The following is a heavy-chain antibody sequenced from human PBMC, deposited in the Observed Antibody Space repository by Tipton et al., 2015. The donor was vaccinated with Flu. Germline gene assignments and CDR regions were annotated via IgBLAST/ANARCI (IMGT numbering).Heavy chain of an antibody. CDR2: IYHSGST. D-gene: IGHD3-10*02. CDR3: ARHTGDSVRGVIDY. J-gene: IGHJ4*02. Sequence: TLSLTCAVSGYSISSGYYWGWVRQPPGKGLEWMGTIYHSGSTYYNPSLKSRLTMSVDTSKNQFSLKLSSVTAADTAVYYCARHTGDSVRGVIDYWGQGTLVTVSS. CDR1: GYSISSGYY. V-gene: IGHV4-38-2*01.